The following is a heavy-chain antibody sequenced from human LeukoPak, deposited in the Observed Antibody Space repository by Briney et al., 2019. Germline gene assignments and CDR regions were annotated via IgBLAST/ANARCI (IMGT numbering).Heavy chain of an antibody. V-gene: IGHV1-69*13. CDR3: ARAAHYYYYLDV. Sequence: GASVKVSCKASGGTFSSYAISWVRQAPGQGLEWMGGIIPIFGTANYAQKFQGRVTITADESTSTAYMELSSLKSDDTAVYYCARAAHYYYYLDVWGKGTTVTVS. CDR1: GGTFSSYA. CDR2: IIPIFGTA. J-gene: IGHJ6*03.